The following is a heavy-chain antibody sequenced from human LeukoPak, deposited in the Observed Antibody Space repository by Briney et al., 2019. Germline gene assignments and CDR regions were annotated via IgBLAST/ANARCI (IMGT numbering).Heavy chain of an antibody. Sequence: ASVKVSCKASGYTFTTYDIIWVRQATGQGLEWMGWMNPNSGNTGYAQKFQGRVTMTRDTSISTAYMELGSLRSEDTAVYFCARETTIPPYYFDYWGLGTPVIVSS. CDR3: ARETTIPPYYFDY. V-gene: IGHV1-8*01. J-gene: IGHJ4*02. CDR2: MNPNSGNT. D-gene: IGHD3-9*01. CDR1: GYTFTTYD.